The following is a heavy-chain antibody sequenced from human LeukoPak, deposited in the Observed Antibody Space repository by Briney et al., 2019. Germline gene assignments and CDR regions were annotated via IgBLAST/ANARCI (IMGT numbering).Heavy chain of an antibody. V-gene: IGHV3-30*01. Sequence: GGSLRLSCAASGFTFSRYAMHWVRQAPGKGLEWVAVISYDGSNKYYADSVKGRFTISRDNSKNTLYLQMNSLRAEDTAVYYCARDLWRPNWGSYYYYYYYMDVWGKGTTVTVSS. CDR2: ISYDGSNK. D-gene: IGHD7-27*01. J-gene: IGHJ6*03. CDR1: GFTFSRYA. CDR3: ARDLWRPNWGSYYYYYYYMDV.